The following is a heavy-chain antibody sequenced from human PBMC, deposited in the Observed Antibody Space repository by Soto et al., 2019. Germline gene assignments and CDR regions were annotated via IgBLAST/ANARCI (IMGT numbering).Heavy chain of an antibody. Sequence: EVQLLESGGGLVQPGGSLRLSCAASGFTFSSYAMSWVRQAPGKGLEWVSAISGSGGSTYYADSVKGRFTISRDNSKNTLYLQMNSLRAEDTAVYYCARGITMVRGVIIEALYGMDVWGQGTTVTVSS. D-gene: IGHD3-10*01. CDR3: ARGITMVRGVIIEALYGMDV. CDR1: GFTFSSYA. V-gene: IGHV3-23*01. CDR2: ISGSGGST. J-gene: IGHJ6*02.